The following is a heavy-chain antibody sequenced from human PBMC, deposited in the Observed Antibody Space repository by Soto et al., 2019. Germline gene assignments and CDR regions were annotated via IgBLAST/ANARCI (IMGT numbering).Heavy chain of an antibody. V-gene: IGHV3-48*01. D-gene: IGHD3-10*01. CDR3: ARRGLFESGGIDY. J-gene: IGHJ4*02. Sequence: EVQLVESGGGLVQPGGSLRLSCAASGFTFTSYSMNWVRQAPGKGREWVSYISSSTTIIYYADSVKGRFTISRDNARNSVYLQINSLRAEDTAVYYCARRGLFESGGIDYWGQGTLVTVSS. CDR1: GFTFTSYS. CDR2: ISSSTTII.